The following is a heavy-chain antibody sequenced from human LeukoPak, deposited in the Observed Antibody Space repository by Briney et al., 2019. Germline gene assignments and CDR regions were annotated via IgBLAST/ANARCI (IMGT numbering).Heavy chain of an antibody. CDR3: ARDGAGEPSYYYYGMDV. J-gene: IGHJ6*02. CDR2: ISSNGGST. Sequence: GGSLRLSCAASRFTFSNYAMHWVRQAPGKGLEYVSAISSNGGSTYYANSVKGRFTISRDNSKNTLFLQMGSLRAEDTAVYYCARDGAGEPSYYYYGMDVWGQGTTVTVSS. V-gene: IGHV3-64*01. CDR1: RFTFSNYA. D-gene: IGHD3-16*01.